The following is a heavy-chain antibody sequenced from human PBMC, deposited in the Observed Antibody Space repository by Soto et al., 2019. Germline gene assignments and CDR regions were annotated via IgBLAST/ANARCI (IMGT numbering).Heavy chain of an antibody. CDR1: GYTFTNYA. CDR3: ARAGFCSTASCSEAFDI. J-gene: IGHJ3*02. CDR2: INAGNGNT. D-gene: IGHD2-2*01. V-gene: IGHV1-3*01. Sequence: QVQLVQSGAEVKKPGASVKVSCKASGYTFTNYAMHWVRQAPGQRPEWMGWINAGNGNTKFSQRFQGRVTITRATSATIAYMELSSLTSEDTAVYYCARAGFCSTASCSEAFDIWGQGTMVTVSS.